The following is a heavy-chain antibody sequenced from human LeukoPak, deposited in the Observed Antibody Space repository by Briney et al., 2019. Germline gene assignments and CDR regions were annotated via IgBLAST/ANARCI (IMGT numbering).Heavy chain of an antibody. CDR3: AGYYHYYMDV. CDR1: GGSISSYY. CDR2: IYYSGST. V-gene: IGHV4-59*01. Sequence: PSETLSLTCTVSGGSISSYYWSWIRQPPGKGLEWIGYIYYSGSTNYNPSLKSRVTISVDTSKNQFSLKLSSVTAADTAVYYCAGYYHYYMDVWGKGTTVTVPS. J-gene: IGHJ6*03.